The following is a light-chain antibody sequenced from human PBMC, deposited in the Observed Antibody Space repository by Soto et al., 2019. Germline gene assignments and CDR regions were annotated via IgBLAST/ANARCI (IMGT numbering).Light chain of an antibody. CDR1: QGISNY. Sequence: IQVTPTPSPLSTSERDRVTITCRASQGISNYLAWYQQKPGKVPKLLIYAASTLQSGVPSRFSGSGSGTDFTLTISSLQPEDVATYYCQKYNSAPRTFGQGTRLEIK. CDR3: QKYNSAPRT. CDR2: AAS. V-gene: IGKV1-27*01. J-gene: IGKJ5*01.